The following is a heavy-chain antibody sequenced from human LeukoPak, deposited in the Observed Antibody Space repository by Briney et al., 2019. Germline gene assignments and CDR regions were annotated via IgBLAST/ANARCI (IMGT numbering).Heavy chain of an antibody. V-gene: IGHV1-8*01. Sequence: GASVKVSCKASGYTFTNYEIKWARQAPGQGLEWMGWIDPNSGNTGFAQKFQGRVTMTRDNTISTAYMEMSSLTSEDTALYYCARGPRGKSYFDYWGQGTLVTVSS. J-gene: IGHJ4*02. CDR1: GYTFTNYE. D-gene: IGHD3-16*01. CDR2: IDPNSGNT. CDR3: ARGPRGKSYFDY.